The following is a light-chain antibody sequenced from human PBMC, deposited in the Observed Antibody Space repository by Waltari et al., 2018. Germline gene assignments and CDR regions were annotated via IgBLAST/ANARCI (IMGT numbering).Light chain of an antibody. CDR1: QSVSKY. CDR3: QKYVNLPAT. CDR2: DAS. V-gene: IGKV3-20*01. J-gene: IGKJ1*01. Sequence: EMVLTQSPGTLSLSPGVGATLSCRASQSVSKYLAWYQQKPVQAPRLLIYDASTRATGIPDRFSGSGSGTDFSLTISRLEPEDFAVYYCQKYVNLPATFGQGTKVEIK.